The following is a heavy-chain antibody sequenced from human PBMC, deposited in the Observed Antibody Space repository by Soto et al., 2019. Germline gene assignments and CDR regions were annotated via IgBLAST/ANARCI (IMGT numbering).Heavy chain of an antibody. V-gene: IGHV4-59*01. CDR1: GGSISSYY. CDR3: ARGYSGYDYPYYFDY. Sequence: LSLTCTVSGGSISSYYWIWIRQPPGKGLEWIGYIYYSGSTNYNPSLKSRVTISVDTSKNQFSLKLSSVTAADTAVYYCARGYSGYDYPYYFDYWGQGTLVTVSS. CDR2: IYYSGST. J-gene: IGHJ4*02. D-gene: IGHD5-12*01.